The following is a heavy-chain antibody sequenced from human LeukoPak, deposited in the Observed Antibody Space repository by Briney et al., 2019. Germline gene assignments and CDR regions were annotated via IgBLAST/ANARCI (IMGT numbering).Heavy chain of an antibody. Sequence: SETLSLTCTVSGGSISSYYWSWIRRPAGKGLQWIGRINASGSTNHNPSLKSRVTMSVDTSKNQFSLKLSSVTAAGTAVYYCARDIVVVPATIWFDPWGQGTLVTVSS. V-gene: IGHV4-4*07. CDR2: INASGST. J-gene: IGHJ5*02. CDR1: GGSISSYY. D-gene: IGHD2-2*01. CDR3: ARDIVVVPATIWFDP.